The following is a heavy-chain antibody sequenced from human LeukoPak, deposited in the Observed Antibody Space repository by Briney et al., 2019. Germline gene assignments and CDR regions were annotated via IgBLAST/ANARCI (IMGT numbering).Heavy chain of an antibody. J-gene: IGHJ3*02. V-gene: IGHV4-39*01. CDR3: ARHDQAAIEASDAFDI. D-gene: IGHD2-2*02. CDR1: GGSISSSSYY. Sequence: PSEALSLTCTVSGGSISSSSYYWGWIRQPPGKGLEWIGSIYYSESTYYNPSLTSRVTISVDTSKNQFPLKLSSVTAADTAVYYCARHDQAAIEASDAFDIWGQGTMVTVSS. CDR2: IYYSEST.